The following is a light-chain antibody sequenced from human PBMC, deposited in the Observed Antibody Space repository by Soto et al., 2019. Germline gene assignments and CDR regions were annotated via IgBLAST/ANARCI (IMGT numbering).Light chain of an antibody. J-gene: IGLJ2*01. CDR1: SSDVGGYNY. CDR2: EVT. CDR3: SSFTSSSTVL. V-gene: IGLV2-14*01. Sequence: QSALTQPASVSGSLGQSITISCTGTSSDVGGYNYVSWYQHHPGKDPEVVIFEVTKRPSGVSSRFSGSKSGNTASLTVSGLQAEDEGDYYCSSFTSSSTVLFGGGTKLTVL.